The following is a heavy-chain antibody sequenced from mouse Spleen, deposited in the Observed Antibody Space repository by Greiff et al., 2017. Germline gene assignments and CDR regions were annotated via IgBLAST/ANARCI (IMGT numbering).Heavy chain of an antibody. Sequence: VKLMESGPGLVAPSQSLSITCTISGFSLTSYGVHWVRQPPGKGLEWLVVIWSDGSTTYNSALKSRLSISKDNSKSQVFLKVNSLQADDTAMYYCARQNYDYAMDYWGQGTSVTVSS. D-gene: IGHD1-1*01. CDR3: ARQNYDYAMDY. CDR1: GFSLTSYG. CDR2: IWSDGST. J-gene: IGHJ4*01. V-gene: IGHV2-6-1*01.